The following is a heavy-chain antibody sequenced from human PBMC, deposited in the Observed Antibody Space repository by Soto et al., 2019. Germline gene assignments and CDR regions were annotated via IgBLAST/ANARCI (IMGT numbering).Heavy chain of an antibody. Sequence: QVQLVQSGAEVKKPGSSVKVSCKASGGTFSSYAISWVRQAPGQGLEWMGGIIPIFGTANYAQKFQGRVTITADESTSTAYMELSSLRSEDTAVYYCAREGVSMTTVTPPGRGWFDPWGQGTLVTVSS. V-gene: IGHV1-69*12. D-gene: IGHD4-4*01. J-gene: IGHJ5*02. CDR1: GGTFSSYA. CDR3: AREGVSMTTVTPPGRGWFDP. CDR2: IIPIFGTA.